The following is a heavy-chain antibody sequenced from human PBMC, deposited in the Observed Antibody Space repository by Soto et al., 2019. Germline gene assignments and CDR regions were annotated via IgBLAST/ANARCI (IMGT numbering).Heavy chain of an antibody. V-gene: IGHV4-61*01. Sequence: SETLSLTCTVSGGSVSSGSYYWSWIRQPPGKGLEWIGYIYYSGSTNYNPSLKSRVTISVDTSKNQFSLKLSSVTAADTAVYYCARHVYDFWSGYHYYYGMDVWGQGTTVTVSS. CDR2: IYYSGST. CDR1: GGSVSSGSYY. CDR3: ARHVYDFWSGYHYYYGMDV. D-gene: IGHD3-3*01. J-gene: IGHJ6*01.